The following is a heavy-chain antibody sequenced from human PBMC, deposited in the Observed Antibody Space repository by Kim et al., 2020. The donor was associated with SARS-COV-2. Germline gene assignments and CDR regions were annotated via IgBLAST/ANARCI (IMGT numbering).Heavy chain of an antibody. J-gene: IGHJ4*02. CDR1: GFTFSSYA. D-gene: IGHD2-8*01. CDR3: AKAKYAGYFDY. Sequence: GGSLRLSCAASGFTFSSYAMSWVRQAPGKGLEWVSAISGTGGSTYYADSVKGRFTISRDNSKNTLYLQMNSLRAEDTAVYYFAKAKYAGYFDYWGQGTLVTVSS. CDR2: ISGTGGST. V-gene: IGHV3-23*01.